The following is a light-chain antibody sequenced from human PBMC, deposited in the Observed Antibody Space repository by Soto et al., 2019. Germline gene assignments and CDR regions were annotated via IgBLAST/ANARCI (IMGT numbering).Light chain of an antibody. CDR1: SSGVGGYDY. CDR2: EVS. V-gene: IGLV2-8*01. CDR3: SSYAGSNNYV. Sequence: QSVLTQPPSASGSPGQSVTISCAGTSSGVGGYDYVSWYQQHPGEAPKLIIYEVSKRPSGVPDRFSGSKSGNTASLTVSGLQAEDEADYYCSSYAGSNNYVFGTGTKVTVL. J-gene: IGLJ1*01.